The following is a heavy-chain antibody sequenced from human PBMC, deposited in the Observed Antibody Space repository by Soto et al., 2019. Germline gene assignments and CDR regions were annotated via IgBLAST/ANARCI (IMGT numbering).Heavy chain of an antibody. CDR1: GFTFSSYA. CDR2: ISYDGSNK. V-gene: IGHV3-30-3*01. CDR3: ARVFSIAARESYYYYGMDV. J-gene: IGHJ6*02. Sequence: GGSLRLSCAASGFTFSSYAMHWVRQAPGKGLEWVAVISYDGSNKYYADSVKGRFTISRDNSKNTLYLQMNSLRAEDTAVYYCARVFSIAARESYYYYGMDVWGQGTTVTVSS. D-gene: IGHD6-6*01.